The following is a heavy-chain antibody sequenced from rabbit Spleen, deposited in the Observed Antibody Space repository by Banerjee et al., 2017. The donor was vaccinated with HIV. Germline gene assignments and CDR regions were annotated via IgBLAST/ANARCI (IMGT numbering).Heavy chain of an antibody. V-gene: IGHV1S40*01. CDR2: IDIGSRDFT. CDR3: ARDTGSSFSTYGMDL. D-gene: IGHD8-1*01. CDR1: GIDFSSYNF. Sequence: QSLEESGGGLVQPGGSLTLSCKASGIDFSSYNFICWVRQAPGKGLEWIACIDIGSRDFTYYASWAKGRFIISKTSSTTVTLQMTSLTVADTATYFCARDTGSSFSTYGMDLWGPGDPRHRL. J-gene: IGHJ6*01.